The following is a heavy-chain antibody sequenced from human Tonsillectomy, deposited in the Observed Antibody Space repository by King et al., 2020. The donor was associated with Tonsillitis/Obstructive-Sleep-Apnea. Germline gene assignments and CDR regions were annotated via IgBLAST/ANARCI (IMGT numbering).Heavy chain of an antibody. Sequence: VQLVESGGGVVQPGRSLRLSCAASGFTFRSYAMHWVRQAPGKGLEWVAVIPYDGSNKYYADSVKGQFTISRDNSKNTLYLQMNSLRPEDTAVYYCARAGAVTMVRGVIAYWGQGTLVTVSS. D-gene: IGHD3-10*01. V-gene: IGHV3-30*04. CDR3: ARAGAVTMVRGVIAY. CDR2: IPYDGSNK. J-gene: IGHJ4*02. CDR1: GFTFRSYA.